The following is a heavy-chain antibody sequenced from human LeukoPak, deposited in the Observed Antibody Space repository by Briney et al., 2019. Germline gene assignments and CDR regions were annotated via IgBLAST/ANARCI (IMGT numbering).Heavy chain of an antibody. J-gene: IGHJ4*02. V-gene: IGHV1-69*04. Sequence: ASVKVSCKASGYTFTGYYVHWVRQAPGQGLEWMGRIIPILGIANYAQKFQGRVTITADKSTSTAYMELSSLRSEDTAVYYCARVLVYGDSDYFDYWGQGTLVTVSS. CDR2: IIPILGIA. CDR1: GYTFTGYY. CDR3: ARVLVYGDSDYFDY. D-gene: IGHD4-17*01.